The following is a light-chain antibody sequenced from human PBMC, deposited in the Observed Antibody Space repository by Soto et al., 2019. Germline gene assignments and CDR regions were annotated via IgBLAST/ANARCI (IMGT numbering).Light chain of an antibody. Sequence: LTQPRSVSGSPGQSVTISCTGTSSDVGGYNYVSWYQQHPGKAPKLMIYDVSKRPSGVPDRFSGSKSGNTASLTISGLQAEDEADYYCCSYAGSYVFGTGTKATVL. CDR2: DVS. V-gene: IGLV2-11*01. CDR1: SSDVGGYNY. CDR3: CSYAGSYV. J-gene: IGLJ1*01.